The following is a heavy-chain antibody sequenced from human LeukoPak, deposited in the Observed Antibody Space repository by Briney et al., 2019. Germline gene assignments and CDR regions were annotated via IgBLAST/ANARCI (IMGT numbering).Heavy chain of an antibody. J-gene: IGHJ4*02. CDR3: ARFGAAVYFEY. V-gene: IGHV3-21*01. CDR2: ISSGNSYI. D-gene: IGHD3-10*01. Sequence: WVLTISSGNSYIYYADSVKGRLTISKENAKNSVYLQMNSLRAEDTAVYYCARFGAAVYFEYWGQGTLVTVSS.